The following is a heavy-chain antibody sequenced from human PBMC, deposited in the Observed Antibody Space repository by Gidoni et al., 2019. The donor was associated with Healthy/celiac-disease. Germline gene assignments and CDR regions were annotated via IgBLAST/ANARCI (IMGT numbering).Heavy chain of an antibody. Sequence: QVQLVQSGAEVKKPGASVKVSCKASGYTFTSYGISWVRQAPGQGLEWMGWISAYNGNTNYAQKLQGRVTMTTDTSTSTAYMELRSLRSDDTAVYYCARDRVKLLWFGELSDDAFDIWGQGTMVTVSS. CDR1: GYTFTSYG. CDR2: ISAYNGNT. V-gene: IGHV1-18*01. J-gene: IGHJ3*02. D-gene: IGHD3-10*01. CDR3: ARDRVKLLWFGELSDDAFDI.